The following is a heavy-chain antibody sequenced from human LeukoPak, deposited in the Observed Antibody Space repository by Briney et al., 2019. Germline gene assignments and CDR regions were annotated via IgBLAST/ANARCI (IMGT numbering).Heavy chain of an antibody. D-gene: IGHD4-11*01. V-gene: IGHV4-59*01. CDR3: ARLLAVTGRYYFDY. J-gene: IGHJ4*02. CDR1: GGSISNYW. Sequence: SETLSLTCTVSGGSISNYWWGWIRQPPGKGLEWIGYVFDSGGTNYNPSLKSRVTMSVDTARNQFSLRLNAVTAADTAVYYCARLLAVTGRYYFDYWGQGSLVTVSS. CDR2: VFDSGGT.